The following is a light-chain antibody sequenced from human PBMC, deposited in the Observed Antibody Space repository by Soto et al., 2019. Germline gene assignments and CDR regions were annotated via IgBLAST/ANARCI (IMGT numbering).Light chain of an antibody. Sequence: IVLTQSRGTLALSLVERSTLPCRRSQSVSSSYLAWYQQQPGQAPTLLIYGASTRATGIPARFSGSGSGTAFTLTISSLQSEDFAVYYCQQYNNWPPITFGQGTRLEI. J-gene: IGKJ5*01. CDR3: QQYNNWPPIT. CDR1: QSVSSSY. CDR2: GAS. V-gene: IGKV3-15*01.